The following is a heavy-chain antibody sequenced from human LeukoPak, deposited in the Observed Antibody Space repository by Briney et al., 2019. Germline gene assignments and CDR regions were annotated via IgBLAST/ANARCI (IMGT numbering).Heavy chain of an antibody. CDR1: GGSISSYY. J-gene: IGHJ4*02. CDR3: ARGYPVAGFDY. CDR2: IYYSGST. V-gene: IGHV4-59*12. Sequence: PSETLSLTCTVSGGSISSYYWSWIRQPPGKGLEWIGYIYYSGSTNYNPSLKSRVTISVDTSKNQFSLKLSSVTAADTAVYYCARGYPVAGFDYWGQGTLVTVSS. D-gene: IGHD6-19*01.